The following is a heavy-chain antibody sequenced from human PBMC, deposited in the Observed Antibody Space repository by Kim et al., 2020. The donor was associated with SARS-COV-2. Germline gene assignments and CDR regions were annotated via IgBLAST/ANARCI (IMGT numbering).Heavy chain of an antibody. CDR3: ARGGWAEAGRGFDY. V-gene: IGHV3-20*03. Sequence: VKGRFTISRDNGKNSLYLQMNRLGAEGTAWYYCARGGWAEAGRGFDYWGQGTLVTVSS. D-gene: IGHD6-13*01. J-gene: IGHJ4*02.